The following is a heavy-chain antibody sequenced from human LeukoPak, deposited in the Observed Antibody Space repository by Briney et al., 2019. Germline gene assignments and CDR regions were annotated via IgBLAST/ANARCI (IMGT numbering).Heavy chain of an antibody. CDR2: ISYDGSNK. V-gene: IGHV3-30*18. J-gene: IGHJ4*02. Sequence: PGRSLRLSCAASEFTFSSYGMHWVRQAPGKGLEWVAVISYDGSNKYYADSVKGRFTISRDNSKNTLYLQMNSLRAEDTAVYYCAKDVSSSWQYDYWGQGTLVTVSS. D-gene: IGHD6-13*01. CDR3: AKDVSSSWQYDY. CDR1: EFTFSSYG.